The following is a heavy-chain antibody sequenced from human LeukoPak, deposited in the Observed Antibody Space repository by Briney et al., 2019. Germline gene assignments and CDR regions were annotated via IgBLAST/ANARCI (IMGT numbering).Heavy chain of an antibody. CDR2: IKQDGSEK. CDR3: ARDFDFYSSGGVLGV. CDR1: GFTFSSYW. D-gene: IGHD6-19*01. J-gene: IGHJ6*02. Sequence: GGSLRLSCAASGFTFSSYWMSWVRQAPGKGLEWVANIKQDGSEKYYVDSVKGRFTISRDNAKNSLYLQMNSLRAEDTAVYYCARDFDFYSSGGVLGVRGQGTTVTVSS. V-gene: IGHV3-7*05.